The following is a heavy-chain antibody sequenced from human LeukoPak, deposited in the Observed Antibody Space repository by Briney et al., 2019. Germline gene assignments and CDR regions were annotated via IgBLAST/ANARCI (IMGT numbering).Heavy chain of an antibody. CDR2: IYHSGST. CDR3: ARRGVVRGVTYFFDY. J-gene: IGHJ4*02. D-gene: IGHD3-10*01. V-gene: IGHV4-30-2*03. Sequence: SETLSLTCAVSGGSISSGGYSWSWIRQPPGKGLEWIGYIYHSGSTYYNPSLKSRVTISVDTSKNQFSLKLSSVTAADTAVYYCARRGVVRGVTYFFDYWGQGTLVTVSS. CDR1: GGSISSGGYS.